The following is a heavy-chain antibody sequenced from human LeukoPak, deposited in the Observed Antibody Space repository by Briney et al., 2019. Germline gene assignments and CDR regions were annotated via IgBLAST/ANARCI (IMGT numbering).Heavy chain of an antibody. Sequence: ASVKVSCKASGHSFSDYYIHWVRQAPGQGLEWMGWIGPNSGGTNYAQKFQGRVTTTRDTSISTDYMELSRLRSDDTAVYYCARGYCSSGSCYVGWFDPWGQGTLVTVSS. CDR2: IGPNSGGT. D-gene: IGHD2-2*01. CDR3: ARGYCSSGSCYVGWFDP. V-gene: IGHV1-2*02. J-gene: IGHJ5*02. CDR1: GHSFSDYY.